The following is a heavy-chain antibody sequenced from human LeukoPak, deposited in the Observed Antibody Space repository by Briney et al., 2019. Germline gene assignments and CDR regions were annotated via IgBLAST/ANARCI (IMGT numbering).Heavy chain of an antibody. CDR1: GGSISSGGYY. CDR2: IYYSGST. CDR3: ARGSYDFWRKGWFDP. V-gene: IGHV4-31*03. J-gene: IGHJ5*02. Sequence: SETLSLTCTVSGGSISSGGYYWSWIRQYPGKGLEWIGYIYYSGSTYYNPSLKSRVTISVDTSKNQFSLRLSSVTAADTAVYYCARGSYDFWRKGWFDPWGQGTLVTVSS. D-gene: IGHD3-3*01.